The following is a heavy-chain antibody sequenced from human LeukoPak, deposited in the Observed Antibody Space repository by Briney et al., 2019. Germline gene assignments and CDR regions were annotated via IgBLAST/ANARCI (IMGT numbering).Heavy chain of an antibody. D-gene: IGHD3-3*01. CDR2: LYSSGST. V-gene: IGHV4-61*02. CDR3: ASGTPSYDFWSGNTEYFQH. J-gene: IGHJ1*01. CDR1: GGSISSGSYY. Sequence: SETLSLTCTVSGGSISSGSYYWSWIRQPAGKGLEWMGRLYSSGSTNYNPSLKSRITISMDTSKNQFSLRLTSVTAADTAVYHCASGTPSYDFWSGNTEYFQHWGRGTLVTVSS.